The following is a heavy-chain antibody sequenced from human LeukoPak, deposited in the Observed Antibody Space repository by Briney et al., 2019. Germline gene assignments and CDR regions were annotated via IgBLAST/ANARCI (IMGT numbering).Heavy chain of an antibody. CDR2: ISYDGGKK. CDR1: GFTFSSHD. Sequence: PGGSLRLSCAASGFTFSSHDMHWVRQAPGKGLEWVAIISYDGGKKDYADSVKGRFTISRDNSKNTLYLQMNGLRAEDTAVYYCAKDRSKGSYGDDFDFWGQGTLVTVSS. J-gene: IGHJ4*02. D-gene: IGHD1-26*01. CDR3: AKDRSKGSYGDDFDF. V-gene: IGHV3-30*18.